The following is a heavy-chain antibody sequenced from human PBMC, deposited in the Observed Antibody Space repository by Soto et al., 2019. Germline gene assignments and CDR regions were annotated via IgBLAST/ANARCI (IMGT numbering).Heavy chain of an antibody. Sequence: GGSLRLSCAASGCTFSDYYMSWIRQAPGKGLEWVSYISSSGSTIYYADSVKGRFTISRDNAKNSLYLQMNSLRAEDTAVYYCARRRSIESYDFWSGYYGDAFDIWGQGTMVTVSS. J-gene: IGHJ3*02. V-gene: IGHV3-11*01. CDR3: ARRRSIESYDFWSGYYGDAFDI. D-gene: IGHD3-3*01. CDR2: ISSSGSTI. CDR1: GCTFSDYY.